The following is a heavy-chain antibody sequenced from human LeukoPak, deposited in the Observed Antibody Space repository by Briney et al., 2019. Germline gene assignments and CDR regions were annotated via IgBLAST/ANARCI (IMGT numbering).Heavy chain of an antibody. Sequence: ASVKVSCKASGYTFTSYGISWVRQAPGQGLEWMGWISAYNGNTNYAQKLQGRVTMTTDTSTSTAYMELRSLRSDDTAVYYCARSYYDILTGYYNSYFQHWGQGTLVTVSS. CDR2: ISAYNGNT. CDR3: ARSYYDILTGYYNSYFQH. D-gene: IGHD3-9*01. J-gene: IGHJ1*01. CDR1: GYTFTSYG. V-gene: IGHV1-18*01.